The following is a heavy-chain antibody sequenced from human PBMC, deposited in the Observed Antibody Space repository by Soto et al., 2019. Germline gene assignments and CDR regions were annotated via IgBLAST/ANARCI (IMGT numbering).Heavy chain of an antibody. D-gene: IGHD6-19*01. CDR1: GYTFISYA. CDR3: TTSSSGWPQYYFDY. V-gene: IGHV1-3*01. CDR2: INAGNGNT. Sequence: GASVKVSCKASGYTFISYAMHWVRQAPGQRLEWMGWINAGNGNTKYSQKFQGRFTISRDDSKNTLYLQMNSLKTEDTAVYYCTTSSSGWPQYYFDYWGQGTLVTVSS. J-gene: IGHJ4*02.